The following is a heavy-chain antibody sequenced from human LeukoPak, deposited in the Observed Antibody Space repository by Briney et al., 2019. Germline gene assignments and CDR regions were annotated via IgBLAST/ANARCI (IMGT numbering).Heavy chain of an antibody. CDR3: AADTPFYSSSWYRRAFDI. Sequence: SVKVSCKASGFTFTSSAVQWVRQARGQRLEWIGWIVVGSGNTNYAQKFQERVTITRDMSTSTAYMELSSLRSEDTAVYYCAADTPFYSSSWYRRAFDIWGQGTMVTVSS. CDR2: IVVGSGNT. D-gene: IGHD6-13*01. CDR1: GFTFTSSA. J-gene: IGHJ3*02. V-gene: IGHV1-58*01.